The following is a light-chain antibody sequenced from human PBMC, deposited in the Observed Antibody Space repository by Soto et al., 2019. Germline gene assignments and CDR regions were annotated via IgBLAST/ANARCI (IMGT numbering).Light chain of an antibody. CDR2: GAS. CDR1: QSVSSN. CDR3: QQYNNWPPLT. J-gene: IGKJ1*01. V-gene: IGKV3-15*01. Sequence: EIVMTQSTATLSVSPGERATLSCRASQSVSSNLAWYQQKPGQAPRLLIYGASTRVTGIPARFSGSGSGTEFTLISRSLQSEDFAVYYCQQYNNWPPLTFGQGTKVEIK.